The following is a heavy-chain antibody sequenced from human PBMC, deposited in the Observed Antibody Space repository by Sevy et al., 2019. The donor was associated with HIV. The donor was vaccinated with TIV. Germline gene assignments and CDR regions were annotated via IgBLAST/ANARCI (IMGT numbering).Heavy chain of an antibody. V-gene: IGHV3-23*01. CDR1: GFTFSSYA. J-gene: IGHJ6*02. D-gene: IGHD3-3*01. CDR2: ISGSGGST. Sequence: GGSLRLSCAASGFTFSSYAMSWVRQAPGKGLEWVSAISGSGGSTYYADSVKGRFTISRDNTKNTLYLQMNSLRAEDTAVYYCANGVNYYYYGMDVWGQGTTVTVSS. CDR3: ANGVNYYYYGMDV.